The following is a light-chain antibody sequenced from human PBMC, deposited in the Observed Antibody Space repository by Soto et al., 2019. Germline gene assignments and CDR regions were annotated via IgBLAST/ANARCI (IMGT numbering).Light chain of an antibody. CDR2: GNS. V-gene: IGLV1-40*01. CDR1: SSNIGAGYD. J-gene: IGLJ1*01. CDR3: QSYDSSRSGFYV. Sequence: QSVLTQPPSVSGAPGQRVTISCTGSSSNIGAGYDVHWYQQLPGTAPKLLIYGNSKRPSGVPDRFSGSKSGTSASLAITGLQAEDEADYYCQSYDSSRSGFYVFGTGTKVTVL.